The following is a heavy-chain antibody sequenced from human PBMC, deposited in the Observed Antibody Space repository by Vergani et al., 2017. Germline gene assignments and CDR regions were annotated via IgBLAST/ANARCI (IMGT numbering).Heavy chain of an antibody. CDR2: INHSGST. D-gene: IGHD2-2*01. CDR3: AGCLGDQLLYSCDYYMDV. J-gene: IGHJ6*03. V-gene: IGHV4-34*01. CDR1: GGSFSGYY. Sequence: QVQLQQWGAGLLKPSETLSLTCAVYGGSFSGYYWSWIRQPPGTGLEWIGGINHSGSTNYNPSLKSRVTISVDTSKNQFSLKLSSVTAADTAEYYCAGCLGDQLLYSCDYYMDVWGKGTTVTVSS.